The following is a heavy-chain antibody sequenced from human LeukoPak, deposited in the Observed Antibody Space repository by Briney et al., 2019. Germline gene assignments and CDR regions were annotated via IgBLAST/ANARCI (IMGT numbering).Heavy chain of an antibody. CDR2: IYYSGST. Sequence: SETLSLTCTVSGGSISSSSYYWGWIRQPPGKGLEWIGSIYYSGSTYYNPSLKSRVTISVDTSKNQFSLKLSSVTAADTAVYYCAREIYDFWSGYRGARFDYWGQGTLVTVSS. D-gene: IGHD3-3*01. J-gene: IGHJ4*02. V-gene: IGHV4-39*07. CDR3: AREIYDFWSGYRGARFDY. CDR1: GGSISSSSYY.